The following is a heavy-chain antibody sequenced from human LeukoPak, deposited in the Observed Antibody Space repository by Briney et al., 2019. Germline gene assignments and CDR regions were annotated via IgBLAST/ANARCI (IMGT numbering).Heavy chain of an antibody. CDR2: ISYDGSNK. CDR1: GFTFSSYG. V-gene: IGHV3-33*01. D-gene: IGHD3-10*01. J-gene: IGHJ6*02. CDR3: ARVVRFDYYGSGTSLDV. Sequence: PGGSLRLSCAASGFTFSSYGMHWVRQAPGKGLEWVAVISYDGSNKYYADSVKGRFTISRDNSKNTLYLQMNSLRAEDTAVYYCARVVRFDYYGSGTSLDVWGQGTTVT.